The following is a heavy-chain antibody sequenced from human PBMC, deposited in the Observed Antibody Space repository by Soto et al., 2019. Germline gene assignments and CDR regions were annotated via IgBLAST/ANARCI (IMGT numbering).Heavy chain of an antibody. CDR1: GGTFSSYA. CDR2: IIPIFGTA. J-gene: IGHJ4*02. CDR3: ASTDGDTAMVPGPFDY. Sequence: SVKVSCKASGGTFSSYAISWLRQSPGQGLEWMGGIIPIFGTANYAQKFQGRVTITADESTSTAYMELSSLRSEDTAVYYCASTDGDTAMVPGPFDYWGQGTLVTVSS. D-gene: IGHD5-18*01. V-gene: IGHV1-69*13.